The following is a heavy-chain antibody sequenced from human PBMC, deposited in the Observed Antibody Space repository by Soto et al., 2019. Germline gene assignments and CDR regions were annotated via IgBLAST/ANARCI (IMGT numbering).Heavy chain of an antibody. CDR2: INDSGDI. CDR3: ARGLILWFGELSRRGGYDDYMDV. D-gene: IGHD3-10*01. CDR1: GGSFSGYQ. V-gene: IGHV4-34*01. J-gene: IGHJ6*03. Sequence: QVQLQQWGAGLLKPSETLSLTCAVYGGSFSGYQWSWIRQTPGKGLEWIGGINDSGDINYNPSLKSRVTILVDSPKKQLSLRLSSVTAADTAVYYCARGLILWFGELSRRGGYDDYMDVWGKGTTVTVSS.